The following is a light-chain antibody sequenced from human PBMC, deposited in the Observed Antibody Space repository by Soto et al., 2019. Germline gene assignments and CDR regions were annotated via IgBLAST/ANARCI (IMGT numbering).Light chain of an antibody. V-gene: IGLV2-23*02. CDR3: CSYAGRM. Sequence: QSVLTQPASVSGSPGQSITISCTGTSSDVGSYNLVSWYQQHPGKAPKLMIYEVSKRPSGVSNRFSGSKSGNTASLTISGLQAEDEADYYCCSYAGRMFCGGTKLTVL. J-gene: IGLJ3*02. CDR1: SSDVGSYNL. CDR2: EVS.